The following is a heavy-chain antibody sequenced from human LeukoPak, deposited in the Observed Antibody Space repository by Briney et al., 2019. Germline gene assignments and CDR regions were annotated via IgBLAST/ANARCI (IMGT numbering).Heavy chain of an antibody. CDR3: ARHSTYGGSYSTGGDFDY. J-gene: IGHJ4*02. V-gene: IGHV4-39*01. CDR2: IYYSGST. Sequence: SSETLSLTCTVSGGSISSSSCYWGWIRQPPGKGLEWIGSIYYSGSTYYNPSLKSRVTISVDTSKNQFSLKLSSVTAADTAVYYCARHSTYGGSYSTGGDFDYWGQGTLVTVSS. CDR1: GGSISSSSCY. D-gene: IGHD1-26*01.